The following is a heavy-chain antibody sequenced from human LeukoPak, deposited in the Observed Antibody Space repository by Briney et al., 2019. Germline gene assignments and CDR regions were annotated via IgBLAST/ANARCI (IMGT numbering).Heavy chain of an antibody. V-gene: IGHV1-69*13. Sequence: GASVKVSCKASGGTFSSYAISWVRQAPRQGLEWMGGIIPIFGTANYAQKFQGRVTITADESTSTAYMELSSLRSEDTAVYYCAAGYSYGYQDYYYYGMDVWGQGTTVTVSS. D-gene: IGHD5-18*01. J-gene: IGHJ6*02. CDR2: IIPIFGTA. CDR1: GGTFSSYA. CDR3: AAGYSYGYQDYYYYGMDV.